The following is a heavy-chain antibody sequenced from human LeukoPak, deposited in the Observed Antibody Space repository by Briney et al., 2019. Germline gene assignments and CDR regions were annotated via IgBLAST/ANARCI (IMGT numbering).Heavy chain of an antibody. V-gene: IGHV5-51*01. Sequence: GESLKISCKGSGYNFGNSWIAWVRQMPGKGLEWMGIIYPGDSDTKYGPSFQGQVTISADKSICTAYLQWSSLKASDSAIYYCARKEYMDVWGEGTTVTVSS. J-gene: IGHJ6*03. CDR2: IYPGDSDT. CDR3: ARKEYMDV. CDR1: GYNFGNSW.